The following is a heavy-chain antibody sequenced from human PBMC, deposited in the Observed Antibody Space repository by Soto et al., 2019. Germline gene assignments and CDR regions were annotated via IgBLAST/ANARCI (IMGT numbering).Heavy chain of an antibody. CDR2: ISGSGGST. V-gene: IGHV3-23*01. D-gene: IGHD2-2*01. CDR1: GFTFSSYA. CDR3: ARDIVVVPAAPGETFDY. Sequence: PGGSLRLSCAASGFTFSSYAMSWVRQAPGKGLEWVSAISGSGGSTYYADSVKGRFTISRDNSKNTLYLQMNSLRAEDTAVYYCARDIVVVPAAPGETFDYWGQGTLVTVSS. J-gene: IGHJ4*02.